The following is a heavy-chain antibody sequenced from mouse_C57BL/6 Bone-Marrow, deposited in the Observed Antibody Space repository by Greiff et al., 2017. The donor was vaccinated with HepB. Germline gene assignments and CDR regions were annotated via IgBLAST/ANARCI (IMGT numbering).Heavy chain of an antibody. CDR3: AREVMVKGFAY. Sequence: EVMLVESGGGLVKPGGSLKLSCAASGFTFSSYAMSWVRQPPEKRLEWVATISDGGSYTYYPDNVKGRFTISRDNAKNNLYLQMSHLKSEDTAMYYCAREVMVKGFAYWGQGTLVTVSA. V-gene: IGHV5-4*01. J-gene: IGHJ3*01. CDR2: ISDGGSYT. CDR1: GFTFSSYA. D-gene: IGHD2-2*01.